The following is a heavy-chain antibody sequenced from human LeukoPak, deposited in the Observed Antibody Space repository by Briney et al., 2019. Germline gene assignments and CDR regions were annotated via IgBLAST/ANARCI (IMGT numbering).Heavy chain of an antibody. CDR3: ARRVPAYCSSTSCYYYYGMDV. J-gene: IGHJ6*02. CDR2: ISGSGGST. Sequence: GGSLRLSCAASGFTFSSYAMSWVRQAPGKGLEWVSAISGSGGSTYYADSVKGRFTISRDNSKNTLYLQMNSLRAEDTAVYYCARRVPAYCSSTSCYYYYGMDVWGQGTTVTVSS. V-gene: IGHV3-23*01. D-gene: IGHD2-2*01. CDR1: GFTFSSYA.